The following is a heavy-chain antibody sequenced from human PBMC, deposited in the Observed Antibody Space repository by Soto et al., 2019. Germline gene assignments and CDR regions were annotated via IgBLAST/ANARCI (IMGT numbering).Heavy chain of an antibody. V-gene: IGHV3-7*01. CDR1: GFTFSSYW. J-gene: IGHJ4*02. CDR3: ARGTIVVVPAAIGDYYFDY. CDR2: IKQDGSEK. D-gene: IGHD2-2*01. Sequence: GGSLRLSCAGSGFTFSSYWMSWVRQAPGKGLEWVANIKQDGSEKYYVDSVKGRFTISRDNAKNSLYLQMNSLRAEDTAVYYCARGTIVVVPAAIGDYYFDYWGQGTLVTVSS.